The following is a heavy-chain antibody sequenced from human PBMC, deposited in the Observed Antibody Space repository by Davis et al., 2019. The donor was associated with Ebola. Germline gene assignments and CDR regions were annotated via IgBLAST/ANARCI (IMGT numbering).Heavy chain of an antibody. CDR1: GYTFTSYY. D-gene: IGHD2-21*02. Sequence: AASVKVSCKASGYTFTSYYMHWVRHAPGQGLEWMGIINPSGGSTSYAQKFQGRVTMTRDTSTSTVYMELSSLRSEDTAVYYCAREPIVVVTATYYYYGMDVWGQGTTVTVSS. V-gene: IGHV1-46*03. CDR3: AREPIVVVTATYYYYGMDV. CDR2: INPSGGST. J-gene: IGHJ6*02.